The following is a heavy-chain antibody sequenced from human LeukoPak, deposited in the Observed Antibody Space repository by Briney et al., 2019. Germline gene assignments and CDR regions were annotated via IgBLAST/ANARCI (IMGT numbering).Heavy chain of an antibody. CDR2: IYYSGST. V-gene: IGHV4-28*01. CDR3: ARTSGSHLDY. Sequence: SDTLSLACAVSGFFLRSGNWWGWIRPPPGEGLEWIGYIYYSGSTYYNPSLKSRVTMSVDTSKNQFSLKLSSVTAVDTAVYYCARTSGSHLDYWGQGTLVTVSS. CDR1: GFFLRSGNW. D-gene: IGHD1-26*01. J-gene: IGHJ4*02.